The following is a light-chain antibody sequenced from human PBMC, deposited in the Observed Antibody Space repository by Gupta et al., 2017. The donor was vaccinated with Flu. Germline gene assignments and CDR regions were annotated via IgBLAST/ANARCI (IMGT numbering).Light chain of an antibody. Sequence: QSALTQPASVSGSPGQSITISCTGTSSDIGSYKYVAGYQQHPGKVPKLMIYEAIKRPSGVSNRFSGSKSGNTASLTISGLQADAEADYYCCSHAGGGTYVFGSGTKVTVL. V-gene: IGLV2-23*01. CDR3: CSHAGGGTYV. CDR2: EAI. J-gene: IGLJ1*01. CDR1: SSDIGSYKY.